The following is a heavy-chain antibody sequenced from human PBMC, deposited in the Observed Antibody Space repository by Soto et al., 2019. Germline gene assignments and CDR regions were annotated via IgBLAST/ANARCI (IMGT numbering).Heavy chain of an antibody. Sequence: GASVKVSCKASGCTFTSYYMHWVRQAPGQGLEWMGIINPSGGSTSYAQKFQGRVTMTRDTSTSTVYMELSSLRSEDTAVYYCARGARVAAYYYGMDVWGQGTTVTVSS. V-gene: IGHV1-46*01. J-gene: IGHJ6*02. CDR3: ARGARVAAYYYGMDV. D-gene: IGHD6-13*01. CDR2: INPSGGST. CDR1: GCTFTSYY.